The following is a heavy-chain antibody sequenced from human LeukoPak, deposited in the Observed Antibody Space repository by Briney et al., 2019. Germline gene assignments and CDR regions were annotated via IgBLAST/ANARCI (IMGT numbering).Heavy chain of an antibody. CDR2: ISSSGSTI. CDR3: AKEGFAMVRGVISYFDY. CDR1: GFTFSSYE. J-gene: IGHJ4*02. Sequence: GGSLRLSCAASGFTFSSYEMNWVRQAPGKGLEWVSYISSSGSTIYYADSVKGRFTISRDNSKNTLYLQMNSLRAEDTAVYYCAKEGFAMVRGVISYFDYWGQGTLVTVSP. D-gene: IGHD3-10*01. V-gene: IGHV3-48*03.